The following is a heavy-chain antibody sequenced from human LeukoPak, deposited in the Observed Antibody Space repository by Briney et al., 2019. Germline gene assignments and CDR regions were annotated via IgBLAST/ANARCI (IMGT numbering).Heavy chain of an antibody. Sequence: GGSLRLSCAASGFTFSSYSMNWVRQAPGKGLEWVSSISSSSSYIYYADSVKGRFTISRDNAKNSLYLQMNSLRAEDTVVYYCARDHPAAGTNFDYWGQGTLVTVSS. CDR3: ARDHPAAGTNFDY. D-gene: IGHD6-13*01. V-gene: IGHV3-21*01. J-gene: IGHJ4*02. CDR1: GFTFSSYS. CDR2: ISSSSSYI.